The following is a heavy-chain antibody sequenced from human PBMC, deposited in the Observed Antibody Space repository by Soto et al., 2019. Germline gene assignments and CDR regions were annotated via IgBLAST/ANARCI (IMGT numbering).Heavy chain of an antibody. CDR1: GGSMSSYY. CDR2: IYYSGST. D-gene: IGHD4-4*01. J-gene: IGHJ3*02. CDR3: ARHPADSNAGGFHI. Sequence: SETLSLTCTVSGGSMSSYYRSWIRQPPGKRLERIAYIYYSGSTNYNPSLKSRVTISVDTSKNQFSLKLSSVTAADTAVYYCARHPADSNAGGFHIWGQGTMVTVS. V-gene: IGHV4-59*08.